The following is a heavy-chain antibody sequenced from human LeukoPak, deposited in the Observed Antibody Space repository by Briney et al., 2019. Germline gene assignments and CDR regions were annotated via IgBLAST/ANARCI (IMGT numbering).Heavy chain of an antibody. Sequence: GASVKVSCKVSGYTLTELSMHWVRQAPGKGLEWMGGFDPEDGETIYAQKFQGRVTMTEDTSTDTAYMELSSLRSEDTAVYYCARGNAAFTMVRGVIVDWGQGTLVTVSS. CDR1: GYTLTELS. CDR3: ARGNAAFTMVRGVIVD. V-gene: IGHV1-24*01. CDR2: FDPEDGET. J-gene: IGHJ4*02. D-gene: IGHD3-10*01.